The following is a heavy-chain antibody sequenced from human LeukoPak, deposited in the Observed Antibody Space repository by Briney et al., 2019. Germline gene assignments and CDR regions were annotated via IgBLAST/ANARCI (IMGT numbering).Heavy chain of an antibody. V-gene: IGHV3-21*01. J-gene: IGHJ4*02. Sequence: PGRSLRLSCAASGFTFSSYSMNWVRQAPGKGLEWVSSISSSGSFISYADSVKGRFTISRDNAKNSLYLQMNSLRAEDTAVYYCARGLDGYKVDYWGQGTLVTVSS. CDR2: ISSSGSFI. D-gene: IGHD5-24*01. CDR1: GFTFSSYS. CDR3: ARGLDGYKVDY.